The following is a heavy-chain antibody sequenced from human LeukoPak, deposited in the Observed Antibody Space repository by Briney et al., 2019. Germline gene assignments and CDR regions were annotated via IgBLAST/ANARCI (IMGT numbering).Heavy chain of an antibody. CDR1: GFAFSDSG. Sequence: GGSPRLSCAASGFAFSDSGMTWIRQAPGKGLEWVAFIKGDGSAKKYVDSVKGRFTISRDNAKNSLFLQMNSLRAEDTAVYYCAKDPHIMGILDYYYGMDVWGQGTTVTVSS. D-gene: IGHD1-26*01. CDR3: AKDPHIMGILDYYYGMDV. J-gene: IGHJ6*02. V-gene: IGHV3-7*01. CDR2: IKGDGSAK.